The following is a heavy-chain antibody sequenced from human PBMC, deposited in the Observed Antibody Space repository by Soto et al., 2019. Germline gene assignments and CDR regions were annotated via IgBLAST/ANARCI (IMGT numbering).Heavy chain of an antibody. J-gene: IGHJ4*02. Sequence: VGSLRLSCAASGFTFSNAWMNWVRQAPGKGLEWVGRIKSKTDGGTTDYAAPVKGRFTISRDDSKNTLYLQMNSLKTEDTAVYYCTTRNYYDSLFFDYWGQGTLVNVSS. CDR1: GFTFSNAW. V-gene: IGHV3-15*07. CDR2: IKSKTDGGTT. D-gene: IGHD3-22*01. CDR3: TTRNYYDSLFFDY.